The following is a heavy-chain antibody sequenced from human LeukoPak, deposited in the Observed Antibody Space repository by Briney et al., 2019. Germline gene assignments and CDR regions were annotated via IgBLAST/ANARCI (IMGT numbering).Heavy chain of an antibody. V-gene: IGHV3-20*04. D-gene: IGHD3-3*01. J-gene: IGHJ4*02. CDR2: INWNGGST. CDR3: ARRGITIFGVVITPDY. CDR1: GFTFDDYG. Sequence: PGGSLRLSCAASGFTFDDYGMSWVRQAPGKGLEWVSGINWNGGSTGYADSVKGRFTISRDNAKNSLYLQMNSLRAEDTALYYCARRGITIFGVVITPDYWGQGTLVTDSS.